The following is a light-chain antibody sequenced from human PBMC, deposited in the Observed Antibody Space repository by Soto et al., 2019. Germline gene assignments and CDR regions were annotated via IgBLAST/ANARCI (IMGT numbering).Light chain of an antibody. Sequence: SSILTQPPSVSVAPGQTATITCGGSNIGTKGVHWYQQRPGQAPVLVVSDDSDRASGIPERFSGSNSGNMATLTISRAEAGDEADYYCQVWDSGSDPFVFGPGTKLSVL. CDR1: NIGTKG. CDR2: DDS. CDR3: QVWDSGSDPFV. J-gene: IGLJ1*01. V-gene: IGLV3-21*02.